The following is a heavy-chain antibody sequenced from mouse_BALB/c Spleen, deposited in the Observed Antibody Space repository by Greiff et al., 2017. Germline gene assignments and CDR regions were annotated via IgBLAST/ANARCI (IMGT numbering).Heavy chain of an antibody. Sequence: DVKLVESGGGLVQPGGSLRLSCATSGFTFTDYYMSWVRQPPGKALEWLGFIRNKANGYTTEYSASVKGRFTISRDNSQSILYLQMNTLRAEDSATYYCAYSKGAMDYWGQGTSVTVSS. CDR2: IRNKANGYTT. V-gene: IGHV7-3*02. CDR1: GFTFTDYY. CDR3: AYSKGAMDY. J-gene: IGHJ4*01.